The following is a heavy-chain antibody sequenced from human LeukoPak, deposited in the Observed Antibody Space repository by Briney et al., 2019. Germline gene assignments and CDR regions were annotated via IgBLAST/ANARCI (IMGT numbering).Heavy chain of an antibody. Sequence: GGSLRLTCAASGFTSSSYEMNWVRQAPGKGLEWVSYISSSGSTIYYADSVKGRFTISRDNAKNSLYLQMNSLRAEDTAVYYCAKGPQGYYDILTGYYFHYYFDYWGQGTLVTVSS. V-gene: IGHV3-48*03. D-gene: IGHD3-9*01. CDR2: ISSSGSTI. J-gene: IGHJ4*02. CDR1: GFTSSSYE. CDR3: AKGPQGYYDILTGYYFHYYFDY.